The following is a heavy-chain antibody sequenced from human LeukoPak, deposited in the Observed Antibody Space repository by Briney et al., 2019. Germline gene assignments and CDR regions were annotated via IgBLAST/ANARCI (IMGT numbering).Heavy chain of an antibody. CDR2: IIPILGIA. J-gene: IGHJ4*02. CDR3: ARDSRLGYSYGGDDY. Sequence: SVKVSCKASGGTFSSYAISWVRQAPGQGLEWMGRIIPILGIANYAQKFQGRVTITADKSTSTAYMELSSLRSEDTAVYYCARDSRLGYSYGGDDYWGQGTLVTVSS. CDR1: GGTFSSYA. V-gene: IGHV1-69*04. D-gene: IGHD5-18*01.